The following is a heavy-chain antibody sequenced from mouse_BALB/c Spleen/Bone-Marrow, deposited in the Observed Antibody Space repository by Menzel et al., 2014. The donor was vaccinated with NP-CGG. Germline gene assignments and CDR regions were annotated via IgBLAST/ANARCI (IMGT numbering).Heavy chain of an antibody. V-gene: IGHV4-1*02. D-gene: IGHD2-4*01. CDR3: ARPPLYYDYAWFAY. Sequence: EVQVVESGGGLVQPGGSLKLSCAASGFDFSRYWMSWVRQAPGKGLEWIGEINPDSSTINYTPSLKDKFIIPRDNAKNTLFLQMSKVRSEDTALYYCARPPLYYDYAWFAYWGQGTLVAVSA. CDR2: INPDSSTI. J-gene: IGHJ3*01. CDR1: GFDFSRYW.